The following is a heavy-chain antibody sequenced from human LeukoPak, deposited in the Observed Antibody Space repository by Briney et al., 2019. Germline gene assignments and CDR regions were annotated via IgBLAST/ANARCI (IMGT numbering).Heavy chain of an antibody. D-gene: IGHD2-21*01. CDR1: GGTFSSYA. CDR2: IIPIFGTA. Sequence: GASVKVSCKASGGTFSSYAISWVRQAPGQGLEWIGRIIPIFGTANYAQKFQGRVTITTDESTSTAYMELSSLRPEDTAVYYCARDALVSRRVDYYYYYMDVWGKGTTVTVSS. V-gene: IGHV1-69*05. J-gene: IGHJ6*03. CDR3: ARDALVSRRVDYYYYYMDV.